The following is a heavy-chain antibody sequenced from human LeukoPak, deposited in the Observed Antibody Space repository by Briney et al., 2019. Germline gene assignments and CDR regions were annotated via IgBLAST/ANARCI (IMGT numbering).Heavy chain of an antibody. D-gene: IGHD4-17*01. J-gene: IGHJ4*02. CDR2: IRSKPYGGTT. CDR3: TRDGDDYGDYVLDY. CDR1: GFTFGDYA. Sequence: GGSLRLSCAASGFTFGDYAMSWFRQAPGKGLEWVGFIRSKPYGGTTEYAASVKGRFTISRDDSKSIAYLQMNSLKTEDTAVYYCTRDGDDYGDYVLDYWGQGTLVTVSS. V-gene: IGHV3-49*03.